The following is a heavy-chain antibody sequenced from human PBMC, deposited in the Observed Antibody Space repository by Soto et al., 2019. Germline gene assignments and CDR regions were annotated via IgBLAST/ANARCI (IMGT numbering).Heavy chain of an antibody. V-gene: IGHV3-48*02. CDR2: ISSSSSTI. D-gene: IGHD3-10*01. CDR1: GFTFSSYS. J-gene: IGHJ6*02. CDR3: ARSSPVLWFGELLSGVGWIDYGMDV. Sequence: GSLRLSCAASGFTFSSYSMNWVRQAPGKGLEWVSYISSSSSTIYYADSVKGRFTISRDNAKNSLYLQMNSLRDEDTAVYYCARSSPVLWFGELLSGVGWIDYGMDVWGQGTTVTVSS.